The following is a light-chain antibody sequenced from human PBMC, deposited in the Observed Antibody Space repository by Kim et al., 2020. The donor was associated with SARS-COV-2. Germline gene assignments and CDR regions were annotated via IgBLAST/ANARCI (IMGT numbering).Light chain of an antibody. CDR3: SSHTASATFV. CDR2: DVV. J-gene: IGLJ1*01. CDR1: RSDVGGFNY. V-gene: IGLV2-14*03. Sequence: GPALTISCTGTRSDVGGFNYVSWYQQHPGKVPILVIYDVVERPSGISDRFSGSKSGSTASLTISGLQADDEADYYCSSHTASATFVFGGGTKVTVL.